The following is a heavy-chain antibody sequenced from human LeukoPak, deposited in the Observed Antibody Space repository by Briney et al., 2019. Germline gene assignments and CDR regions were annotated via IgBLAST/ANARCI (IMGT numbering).Heavy chain of an antibody. CDR3: ASSRGYFDY. Sequence: GGSLRLSCAASGFTFSIYSMNWVRQAPGKGLEWLSYITSDSNTIYYADSVKGRFTISRDNAKNSLYLQMNSLRAEDTAIYYCASSRGYFDYWGQGTLVTVSS. D-gene: IGHD2-2*01. V-gene: IGHV3-48*01. J-gene: IGHJ4*02. CDR1: GFTFSIYS. CDR2: ITSDSNTI.